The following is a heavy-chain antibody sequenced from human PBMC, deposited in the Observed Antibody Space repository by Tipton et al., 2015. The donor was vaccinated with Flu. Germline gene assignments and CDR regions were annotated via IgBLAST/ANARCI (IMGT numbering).Heavy chain of an antibody. CDR2: FYNSRST. D-gene: IGHD3-9*01. V-gene: IGHV4-39*07. Sequence: TLSLTCTVSGGSISSSNYYWGWIRQPPGKGLEWIGSFYNSRSTYYNPSLKSRVTISVDTSNNQFSLNVNSVTAADTAVYYCAGYYDVLTGYYRTGWFDPRGQGTLVTVSS. CDR3: AGYYDVLTGYYRTGWFDP. CDR1: GGSISSSNYY. J-gene: IGHJ5*02.